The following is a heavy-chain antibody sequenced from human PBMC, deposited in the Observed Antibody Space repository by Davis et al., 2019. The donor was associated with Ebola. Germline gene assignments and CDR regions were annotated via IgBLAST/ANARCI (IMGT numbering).Heavy chain of an antibody. D-gene: IGHD3-10*01. Sequence: GESLKISCAASGFTFSSYSMNWVRQAPGKGLEWASSISSSSYIYYADSVKGRFTISRDNAKNSLYLQMNSLRAEDTAVYYCARVLDSYYYGSGNYFDYWGQGTLVTVSS. J-gene: IGHJ4*02. CDR2: ISSSSYI. CDR3: ARVLDSYYYGSGNYFDY. CDR1: GFTFSSYS. V-gene: IGHV3-21*01.